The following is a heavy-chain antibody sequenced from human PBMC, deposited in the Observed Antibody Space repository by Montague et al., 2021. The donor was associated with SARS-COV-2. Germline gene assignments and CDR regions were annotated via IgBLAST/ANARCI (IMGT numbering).Heavy chain of an antibody. CDR3: ARDLGFGESLVAYYYYYGMDV. J-gene: IGHJ6*02. D-gene: IGHD3-10*01. CDR1: RFTFSSYE. CDR2: ISSSGSTI. Sequence: SLRLSCAASRFTFSSYEMNWVRQAPGKGLEWVSYISSSGSTIYYADSVKGRFTISRDNAKNSLYLQMNSLRAEDTAVYYCARDLGFGESLVAYYYYYGMDVWGQGTTVTVSS. V-gene: IGHV3-48*03.